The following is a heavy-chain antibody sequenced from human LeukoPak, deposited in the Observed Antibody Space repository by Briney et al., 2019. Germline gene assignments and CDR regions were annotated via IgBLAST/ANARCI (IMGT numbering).Heavy chain of an antibody. CDR3: ARRYCGITSCYYFDS. V-gene: IGHV1-2*02. CDR1: GYIFTGYY. CDR2: INPDSGST. Sequence: VASVKVSFKASGYIFTGYYLHWVRQAPGQGLEWMGWINPDSGSTNYAQNFQGRVTMTRDTSITTAYMELSSLRSDDTAVYYCARRYCGITSCYYFDSWGQGTLVTVSS. D-gene: IGHD2-2*01. J-gene: IGHJ4*02.